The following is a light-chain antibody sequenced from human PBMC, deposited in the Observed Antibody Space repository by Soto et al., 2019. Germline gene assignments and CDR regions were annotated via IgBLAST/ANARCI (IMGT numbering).Light chain of an antibody. CDR2: DVS. Sequence: QSVLTQPPSLSGAPGQSVTISCTGTSSDVGSYNRVSWYQQPPGTAPKLLIYDVSNQPSGVPDRFSGSKSGNAASLTISGLQAEDEADYYCSSYTSSSTYVFGTGTKVTVL. J-gene: IGLJ1*01. CDR3: SSYTSSSTYV. CDR1: SSDVGSYNR. V-gene: IGLV2-18*02.